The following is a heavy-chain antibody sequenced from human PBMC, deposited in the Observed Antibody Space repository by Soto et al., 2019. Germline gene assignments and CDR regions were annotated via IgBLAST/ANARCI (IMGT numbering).Heavy chain of an antibody. V-gene: IGHV4-61*01. CDR1: GGSVSSGSYY. CDR2: IYYSGST. CDR3: ARESSWGGWFPL. Sequence: SETLSLTCTVSGGSVSSGSYYWSWIRQPPGKGLEWIGYIYYSGSTDYNPSLKSRVTISVDTSKNQFSLKLSSVTTADTAVYYCARESSWGGWFPLWGQGTLVTVSS. D-gene: IGHD6-19*01. J-gene: IGHJ4*02.